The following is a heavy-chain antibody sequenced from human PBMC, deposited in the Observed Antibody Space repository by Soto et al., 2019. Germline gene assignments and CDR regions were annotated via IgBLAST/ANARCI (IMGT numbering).Heavy chain of an antibody. CDR1: GFTSSSYA. CDR2: ISGSGDST. V-gene: IGHV3-23*01. D-gene: IGHD6-19*01. CDR3: AKGVPGIAVAGTGYFQY. Sequence: PGGSLRLSCAASGFTSSSYAMSWVRQAPGKGLEWVSGISGSGDSTYCADSVKGRFTISRDNSKNTLYLQMNSLRAEDTAVYYCAKGVPGIAVAGTGYFQYWGQGTLVTVSS. J-gene: IGHJ1*01.